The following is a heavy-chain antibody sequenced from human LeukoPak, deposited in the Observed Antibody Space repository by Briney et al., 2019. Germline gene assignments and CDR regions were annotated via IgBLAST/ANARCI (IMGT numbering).Heavy chain of an antibody. CDR2: IIPIFGTA. D-gene: IGHD6-13*01. CDR1: GGTFSSYA. Sequence: SVKLSCKVSGGTFSSYAISWVRQAPGQGLERVGGIIPIFGTANYAQKFQGRVTITTDESTSTAYMELSSLRSEDAAVYYWARVAAAGQNYFDYWGQGTLVTVSS. V-gene: IGHV1-69*05. J-gene: IGHJ4*02. CDR3: ARVAAAGQNYFDY.